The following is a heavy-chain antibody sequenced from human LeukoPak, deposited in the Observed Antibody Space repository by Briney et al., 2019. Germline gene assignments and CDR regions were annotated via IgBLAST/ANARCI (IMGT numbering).Heavy chain of an antibody. J-gene: IGHJ4*02. CDR2: ISASGGTT. Sequence: SGGSLRLSCAASGFTFSSYAMSWVRQAPGKGLEWVSGISASGGTTYYADSVKGRFTISRDTSKNTLYVQMNSLRVEDTAVYFCAKDPDYHDGSDYSGFWGQGTLVNGSS. D-gene: IGHD3-22*01. CDR3: AKDPDYHDGSDYSGF. V-gene: IGHV3-23*01. CDR1: GFTFSSYA.